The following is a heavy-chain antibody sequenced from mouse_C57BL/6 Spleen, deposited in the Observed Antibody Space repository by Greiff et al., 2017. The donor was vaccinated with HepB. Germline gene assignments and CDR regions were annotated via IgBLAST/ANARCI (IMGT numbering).Heavy chain of an antibody. Sequence: LQESGAELVRPGASVTLSCKASGYTFTDYEMHWVKQTPVHGLEWIGAIDPETGGTAYNQKFKGKAILTADKSSSTAYMELRSLTSEDSAVYYCTRGPYGTPDYWGQGTTLTVSS. CDR3: TRGPYGTPDY. V-gene: IGHV1-15*01. CDR1: GYTFTDYE. D-gene: IGHD1-1*01. J-gene: IGHJ2*01. CDR2: IDPETGGT.